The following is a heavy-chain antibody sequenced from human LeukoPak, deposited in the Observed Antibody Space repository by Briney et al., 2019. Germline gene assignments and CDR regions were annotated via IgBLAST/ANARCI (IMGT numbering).Heavy chain of an antibody. J-gene: IGHJ5*02. CDR2: ISGSGGST. CDR3: AKDLPGVAVAGGPFDP. Sequence: GGSLRLSCAASGFTFSSYSMNWVRQAPGKGLEWVSAISGSGGSTYYADSVKGRFTISRDNSKNTLYLQMNSLRAEDTAVYYCAKDLPGVAVAGGPFDPWGQGTLVTVSS. V-gene: IGHV3-23*01. D-gene: IGHD6-19*01. CDR1: GFTFSSYS.